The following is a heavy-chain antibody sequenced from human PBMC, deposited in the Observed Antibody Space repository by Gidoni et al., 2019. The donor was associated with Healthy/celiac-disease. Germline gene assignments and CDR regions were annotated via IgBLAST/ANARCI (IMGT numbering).Heavy chain of an antibody. V-gene: IGHV3-9*01. Sequence: EVQLVVSGGGLVHPGRSLRLSFAASGFPFDDYAMHWVRQAPGKGLEWVSGISWNSGSIGYADSVKGRFTISSDNAKNSLYLQMNSLRAEDTALYYCAKDMKGGYSYGFPDYWGQGTLVTVSS. D-gene: IGHD5-18*01. CDR2: ISWNSGSI. CDR3: AKDMKGGYSYGFPDY. J-gene: IGHJ4*02. CDR1: GFPFDDYA.